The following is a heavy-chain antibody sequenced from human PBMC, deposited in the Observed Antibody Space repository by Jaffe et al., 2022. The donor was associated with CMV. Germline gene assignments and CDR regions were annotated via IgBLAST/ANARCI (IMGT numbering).Heavy chain of an antibody. D-gene: IGHD2-15*01. V-gene: IGHV4-34*01. J-gene: IGHJ6*02. CDR2: INHSGST. CDR1: GGSFSGYY. Sequence: QVQLQQWGAGLLKPSETLSLTCAVYGGSFSGYYWSWIRQPPGKGLEWIGEINHSGSTNYNPSLKSRVTISVDTSKNQFSLKLSSVTAADTAVYYCARGPRALRYCSGGSCSDPRPRKYYYYGMDVWGQGTTVTVSS. CDR3: ARGPRALRYCSGGSCSDPRPRKYYYYGMDV.